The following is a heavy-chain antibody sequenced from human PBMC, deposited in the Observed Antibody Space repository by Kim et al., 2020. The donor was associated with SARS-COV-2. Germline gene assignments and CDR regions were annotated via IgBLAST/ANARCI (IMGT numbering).Heavy chain of an antibody. J-gene: IGHJ3*02. D-gene: IGHD6-13*01. V-gene: IGHV4-59*01. CDR3: GGYSTLDAFDI. CDR2: IYYSGST. Sequence: SETLSLTCTVSGGSTSSYYWSWIRQPPGKGLEWIGYIYYSGSTNYNPSLKSRVTISVDTSKNQFSLKLSSVTAADTAVYYCGGYSTLDAFDIWGQGTMVTVSS. CDR1: GGSTSSYY.